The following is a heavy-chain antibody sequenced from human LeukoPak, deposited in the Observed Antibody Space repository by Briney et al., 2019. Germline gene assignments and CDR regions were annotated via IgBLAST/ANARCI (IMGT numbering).Heavy chain of an antibody. V-gene: IGHV3-9*01. CDR3: AKDGPYGDYSYYFDY. J-gene: IGHJ4*02. CDR2: ISWNSGSI. D-gene: IGHD4-17*01. CDR1: GFTFDDYA. Sequence: GGSLRLSCAASGFTFDDYAMHWVRQAPGKGLEWVSGISWNSGSIGYADSEKGRFTISRDNAKNSLYLQMNSLRAEDTALYYCAKDGPYGDYSYYFDYWGQGTLVTVSS.